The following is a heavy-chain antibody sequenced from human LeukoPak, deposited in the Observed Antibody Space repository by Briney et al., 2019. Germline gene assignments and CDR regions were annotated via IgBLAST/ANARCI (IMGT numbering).Heavy chain of an antibody. CDR2: IRATAGTT. J-gene: IGHJ4*02. D-gene: IGHD6-13*01. CDR1: GFIFSDYY. V-gene: IGHV3-23*01. CDR3: TKGGYTTYFDY. Sequence: GGSLRLSCAASGFIFSDYYMSWICQAPGKGLEWVSTIRATAGTTYYEDSVKGRFTISRDNSKNTQWLQMNSLRVEDTAVYYCTKGGYTTYFDYWGQGTLVTVSS.